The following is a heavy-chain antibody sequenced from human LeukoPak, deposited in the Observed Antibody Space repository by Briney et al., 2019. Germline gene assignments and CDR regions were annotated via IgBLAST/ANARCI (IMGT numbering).Heavy chain of an antibody. Sequence: ASVKVSCKASGYTFTSYGVSWVRQAPGQGLEWMGWISAYNGHTNCAQKLQGRVTMTTDTSTSTAYMELRSLRCDDTAVYYCAXXXXXXSSGPYYFDYWGQGTLVTVSS. CDR2: ISAYNGHT. V-gene: IGHV1-18*01. CDR3: AXXXXXXSSGPYYFDY. J-gene: IGHJ4*02. D-gene: IGHD1-26*01. CDR1: GYTFTSYG.